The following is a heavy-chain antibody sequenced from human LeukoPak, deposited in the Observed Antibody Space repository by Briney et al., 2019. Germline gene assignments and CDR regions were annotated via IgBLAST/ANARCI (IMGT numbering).Heavy chain of an antibody. CDR3: ARAGGGFCSSTSCRDFDY. CDR1: GGTFSSYA. CDR2: IIPIFGTA. V-gene: IGHV1-69*13. D-gene: IGHD2-2*01. J-gene: IGHJ4*02. Sequence: SVKVSCKASGGTFSSYAISWVRQAPGQGLEWMGGIIPIFGTANYAQKFQGRVTITADESTSTAYMELSSLRSEDTAVYYCARAGGGFCSSTSCRDFDYWGQGTLVTVSS.